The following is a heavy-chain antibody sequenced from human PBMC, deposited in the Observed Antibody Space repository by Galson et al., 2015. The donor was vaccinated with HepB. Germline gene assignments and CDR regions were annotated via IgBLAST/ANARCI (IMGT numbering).Heavy chain of an antibody. J-gene: IGHJ3*02. CDR1: GDSVSSHSST. CDR3: ARDERSGSSVAFDI. D-gene: IGHD6-6*01. CDR2: TYYRSKWYN. V-gene: IGHV6-1*01. Sequence: CAISGDSVSSHSSTWNWIRQSLSRGLEWLGRTYYRSKWYNDYAVSVKSQITINPDTSKNQFSLQLNSVTPGDTAVYYCARDERSGSSVAFDIWGQGTMVTVSS.